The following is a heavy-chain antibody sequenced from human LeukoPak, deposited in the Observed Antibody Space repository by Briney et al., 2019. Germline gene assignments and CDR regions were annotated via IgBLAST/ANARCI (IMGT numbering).Heavy chain of an antibody. CDR2: IASGGGTT. V-gene: IGHV3-23*01. J-gene: IGHJ4*02. CDR1: GFTFSSYS. CDR3: AKAGKARIAVDGADY. D-gene: IGHD6-19*01. Sequence: GGSLRLSCAASGFTFSSYSMTWVRQAPGKALVWGSAIASGGGTTYSADSVKGRFTISRDNSKNTLYLQMNSLRAEDTAVYYCAKAGKARIAVDGADYWGQGTPVTVSS.